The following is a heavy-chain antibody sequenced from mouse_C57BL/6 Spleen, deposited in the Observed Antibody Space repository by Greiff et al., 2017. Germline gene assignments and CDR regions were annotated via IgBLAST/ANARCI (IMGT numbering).Heavy chain of an antibody. J-gene: IGHJ4*01. CDR1: GYAFSSSW. CDR3: VRQPDY. Sequence: QVQLQQSGPELVKPGASVKISCKASGYAFSSSWMNWVKQRPGKGLEWIGRIYPGDGDTNYNGKFKGKATLTADKSSSTAYMQHSSLTSEYSAVYFCVRQPDYWGQGTSVTVSS. CDR2: IYPGDGDT. V-gene: IGHV1-82*01.